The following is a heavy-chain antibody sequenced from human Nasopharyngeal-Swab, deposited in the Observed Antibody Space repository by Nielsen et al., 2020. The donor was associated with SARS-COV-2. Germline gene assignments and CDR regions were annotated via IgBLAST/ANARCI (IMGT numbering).Heavy chain of an antibody. V-gene: IGHV4-30-4*01. CDR3: ARGSGVAGTKYYYYGMDV. J-gene: IGHJ6*02. D-gene: IGHD6-19*01. Sequence: WIRQPPGKGLEWIGYIYYSGGTYYNPSLKSRVTISVDTSKNQFSLKLSSVTAADTAVYYCARGSGVAGTKYYYYGMDVWGQGTTVTVSS. CDR2: IYYSGGT.